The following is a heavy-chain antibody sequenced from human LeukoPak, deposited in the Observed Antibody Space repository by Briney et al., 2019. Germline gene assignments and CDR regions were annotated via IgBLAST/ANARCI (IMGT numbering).Heavy chain of an antibody. V-gene: IGHV3-48*01. CDR2: ISSDSSTI. Sequence: EAGGSLRLSCGASGFTFSGYSMNWVRQAPGKGLEWISYISSDSSTIYYADSVKGRFTISRDNVKKSLYLQMNSLRAEDTAVYYCARDLRGGGVIAYWGQGTQVTVSS. CDR1: GFTFSGYS. D-gene: IGHD3-16*02. J-gene: IGHJ4*02. CDR3: ARDLRGGGVIAY.